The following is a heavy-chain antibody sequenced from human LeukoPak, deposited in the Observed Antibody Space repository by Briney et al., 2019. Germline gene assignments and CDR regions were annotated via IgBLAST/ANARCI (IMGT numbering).Heavy chain of an antibody. V-gene: IGHV4-59*01. CDR1: GGSISSYY. Sequence: PSETLSLTCTVSGGSISSYYWSWIRQPPGKGLEWIGYINDSGSTNYNPSLKSQSTISVDTSKNQLSLKVSSVTAADTAVYYCARHGIVGATLFDSWGQGTPVTVSS. CDR3: ARHGIVGATLFDS. CDR2: INDSGST. D-gene: IGHD1-26*01. J-gene: IGHJ4*02.